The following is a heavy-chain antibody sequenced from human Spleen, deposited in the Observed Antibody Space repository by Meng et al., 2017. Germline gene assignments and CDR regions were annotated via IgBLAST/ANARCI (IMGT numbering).Heavy chain of an antibody. D-gene: IGHD3-16*01. V-gene: IGHV1-69*06. CDR3: ARDRWGVNDY. Sequence: VQLGQSGAEVKRAGSSVNFSCKASGGTFSSYAISWVRQAPGQWLEWMGGIIPIFGTANYAQKFQGRVTITADKSTSTAYMELSSLRSEDTAVYYCARDRWGVNDYWGQGTLVTVSS. CDR1: GGTFSSYA. CDR2: IIPIFGTA. J-gene: IGHJ4*02.